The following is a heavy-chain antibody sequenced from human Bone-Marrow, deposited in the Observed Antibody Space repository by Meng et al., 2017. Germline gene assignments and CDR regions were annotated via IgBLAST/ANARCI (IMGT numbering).Heavy chain of an antibody. CDR2: ITWNSGSI. J-gene: IGHJ6*02. CDR3: ARDIVVVPAAIYYYYGMDV. D-gene: IGHD2-2*01. CDR1: GFTFDDYA. V-gene: IGHV3-9*01. Sequence: SLKISCAASGFTFDDYAMHWVRQAPGKGLEWVSGITWNSGSIGYADSVKGRFTISRDNSKNTLYLQMNSLRAEDTAVYYCARDIVVVPAAIYYYYGMDVWGQGTTVTVSS.